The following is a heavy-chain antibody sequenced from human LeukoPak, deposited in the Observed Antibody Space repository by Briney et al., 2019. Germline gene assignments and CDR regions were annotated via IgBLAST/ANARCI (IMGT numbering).Heavy chain of an antibody. J-gene: IGHJ4*02. CDR2: FYNGGST. Sequence: GGSLRLSCAASGFTVSSNHMSWVRQAPGKGLEWVSVFYNGGSTNYADSVKGRFTISSDNSNNTLYLQMNSLRVEDTAVYFCARASQWLAFDDWGQGTLVTVSS. CDR1: GFTVSSNH. D-gene: IGHD6-19*01. V-gene: IGHV3-66*01. CDR3: ARASQWLAFDD.